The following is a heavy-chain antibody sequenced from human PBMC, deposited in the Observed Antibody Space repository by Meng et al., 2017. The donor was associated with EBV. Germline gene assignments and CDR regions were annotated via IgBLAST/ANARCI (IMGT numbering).Heavy chain of an antibody. CDR2: IYWDDDK. CDR1: GFSLSTSGVG. V-gene: IGHV2-5*02. J-gene: IGHJ5*02. CDR3: AHRRDEYSSSWYGWFDP. D-gene: IGHD6-13*01. Sequence: QISLKDSGPTLVKPTQPLTLTCPFSGFSLSTSGVGVGWIRQPPGKALEWLALIYWDDDKRYSPSLKSRLTITKDTSKNQVVLTMTNMDPVDTATYYCAHRRDEYSSSWYGWFDPWGQGTLVTVSS.